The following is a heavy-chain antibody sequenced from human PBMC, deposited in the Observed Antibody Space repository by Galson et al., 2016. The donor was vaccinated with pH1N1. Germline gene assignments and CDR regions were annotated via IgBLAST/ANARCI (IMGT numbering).Heavy chain of an antibody. CDR1: GITFSSYA. Sequence: SLRLSCAASGITFSSYAMTWVRQAPGKGLEWVSFISFTGGSTYYADSVKGRFTISRDNSKKTLYLQMNSLRVEDTAVYYCAKDQNRSSGWWGYFENWGQGTLVTVSS. D-gene: IGHD6-19*01. J-gene: IGHJ4*02. CDR2: ISFTGGST. CDR3: AKDQNRSSGWWGYFEN. V-gene: IGHV3-23*01.